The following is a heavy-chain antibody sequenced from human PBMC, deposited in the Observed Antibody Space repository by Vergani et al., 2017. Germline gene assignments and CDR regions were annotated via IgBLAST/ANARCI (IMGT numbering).Heavy chain of an antibody. J-gene: IGHJ5*02. Sequence: QLQLQESGPGLVKPSETLSLTCTVSGGSITSSNYYWGWIRQPPGKGLEWIGTISYSGSTYYNPSLKSRFTIFVDTSKNQFSLKLSSVIAADTAMYYCASLRXYCSGGGNCYSGVRWFDPWGQGTLVTVSS. CDR1: GGSITSSNYY. CDR3: ASLRXYCSGGGNCYSGVRWFDP. D-gene: IGHD2-15*01. CDR2: ISYSGST. V-gene: IGHV4-39*01.